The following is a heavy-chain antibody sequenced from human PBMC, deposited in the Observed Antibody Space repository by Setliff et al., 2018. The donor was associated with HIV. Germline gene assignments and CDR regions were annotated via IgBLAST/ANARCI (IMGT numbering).Heavy chain of an antibody. CDR2: ISSSGGYI. CDR3: ARDRVVGATLDPLDL. V-gene: IGHV3-21*01. D-gene: IGHD1-26*01. Sequence: GGSLRLSCAASGFTFSSYTINWVRQAPGEGLEWVSSISSSGGYIYYADSVKGRFTIFRDNAKNSLYLQMNSLRAEDTAVYYCARDRVVGATLDPLDLWGQGTMVTVSS. CDR1: GFTFSSYT. J-gene: IGHJ3*01.